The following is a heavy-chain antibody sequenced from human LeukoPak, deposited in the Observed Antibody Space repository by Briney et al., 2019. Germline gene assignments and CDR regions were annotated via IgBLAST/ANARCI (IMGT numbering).Heavy chain of an antibody. J-gene: IGHJ4*02. CDR2: INENGSEK. Sequence: GGSLRLSCAASGFPFNNHWMSWVRQAPGKGLEWVANINENGSEKYYVDSVKGRFTISRDNAKHSLYLQMNGLRAEDTAVYYCVTLVGAEPIPLGHWGQGSLVTVSS. CDR3: VTLVGAEPIPLGH. V-gene: IGHV3-7*02. CDR1: GFPFNNHW. D-gene: IGHD1-26*01.